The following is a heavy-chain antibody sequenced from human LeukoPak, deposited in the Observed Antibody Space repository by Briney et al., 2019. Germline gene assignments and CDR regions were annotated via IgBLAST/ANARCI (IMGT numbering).Heavy chain of an antibody. D-gene: IGHD5-24*01. Sequence: GSLRLSCAASGFTFSSYAMSWVRQPPGKGLEWIGEINHSGSTYYNPSLKSRVTISVDTSKNQFSLKLSSVTAADTAVYYCARDRRDGYNWGAYYFDYWGQGTLVTVSS. CDR2: INHSGST. CDR3: ARDRRDGYNWGAYYFDY. CDR1: GFTFSSYA. J-gene: IGHJ4*02. V-gene: IGHV4-34*01.